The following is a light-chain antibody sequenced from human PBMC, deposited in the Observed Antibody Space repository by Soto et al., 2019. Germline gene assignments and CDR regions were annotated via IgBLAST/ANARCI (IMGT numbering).Light chain of an antibody. CDR2: EVS. V-gene: IGLV2-8*01. CDR1: SSDVGAYKY. Sequence: QSVLTQPPSASGSPGQSVTISCTGTSSDVGAYKYVSRYQQHPGKAPKLMIYEVSKRPSGVPDRFSGSKSGNTASLTVSGLQAEDEADYYCTSYVGSNIWVFGGGTQLTVL. J-gene: IGLJ3*02. CDR3: TSYVGSNIWV.